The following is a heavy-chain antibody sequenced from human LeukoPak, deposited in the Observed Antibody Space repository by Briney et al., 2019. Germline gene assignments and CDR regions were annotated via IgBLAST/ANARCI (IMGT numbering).Heavy chain of an antibody. CDR1: EFKCGDYA. CDR3: TRALGHPKTRDDFDI. CDR2: IRSIAYGRTT. J-gene: IGHJ3*02. Sequence: GGSLRLSCTASEFKCGDYAMSWFRKAPGTGLGLVGFIRSIAYGRTTEYAASVKGRFTIGRDDSKSLPGLEMNSLKTHDRAVYYCTRALGHPKTRDDFDIWGQGTMVTVSS. V-gene: IGHV3-49*03. D-gene: IGHD3-16*01.